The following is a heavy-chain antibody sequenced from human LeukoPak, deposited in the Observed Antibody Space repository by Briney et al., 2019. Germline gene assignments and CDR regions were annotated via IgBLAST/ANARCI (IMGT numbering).Heavy chain of an antibody. CDR2: IYHSGST. CDR1: GDSISTYY. J-gene: IGHJ4*02. V-gene: IGHV4-59*01. D-gene: IGHD3-10*01. Sequence: SETLSLTCTVSGDSISTYYWSWIRQPPGKGLEWIGYIYHSGSTKYNPSLKSRVTISVDTSKKQFSLKLSSVTAADTAVYYCARDGYGGVDYWGQGTLVTVSS. CDR3: ARDGYGGVDY.